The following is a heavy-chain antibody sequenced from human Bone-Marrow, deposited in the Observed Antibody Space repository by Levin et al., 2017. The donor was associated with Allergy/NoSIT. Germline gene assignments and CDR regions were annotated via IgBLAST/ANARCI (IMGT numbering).Heavy chain of an antibody. D-gene: IGHD6-25*01. V-gene: IGHV3-23*01. Sequence: PGGSLRLSCAASGFALSTYPMSWVRQAPGRGLEWVSSITANGDRTYHADSVEGRFSVSRANSKNTVYLQMKSLGVEDTAMYFCAKLTPAASAADYWGQGTLVTVSS. CDR1: GFALSTYP. CDR2: ITANGDRT. J-gene: IGHJ4*02. CDR3: AKLTPAASAADY.